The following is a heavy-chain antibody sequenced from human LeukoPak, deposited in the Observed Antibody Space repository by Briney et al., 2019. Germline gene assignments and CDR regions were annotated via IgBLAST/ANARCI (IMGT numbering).Heavy chain of an antibody. CDR2: IRYDGSNK. CDR3: ASFMVPLFDY. CDR1: GFTFSSYG. J-gene: IGHJ4*02. V-gene: IGHV3-30*02. Sequence: GGSLRLSCAASGFTFSSYGMHWVRQAPGKGLEWVAFIRYDGSNKYYADSVKGRFTISRDNSKNTLYLQMNSLRAEDTAVYYCASFMVPLFDYWGQGTLVTVSS. D-gene: IGHD3-10*01.